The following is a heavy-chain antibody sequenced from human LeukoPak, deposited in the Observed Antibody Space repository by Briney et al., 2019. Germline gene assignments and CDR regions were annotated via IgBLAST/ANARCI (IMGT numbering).Heavy chain of an antibody. CDR3: ATGTALGATSGPGFDP. V-gene: IGHV1-24*01. Sequence: GASVKVSCKVSGYTLTELSMHWVRQAPGKGLEWMGGFDPEDGETTYAQKFQGRVTMTEDTSTDTAYMELSSLRSEDTAVYYCATGTALGATSGPGFDPWGQGTLVTVSS. D-gene: IGHD1-26*01. CDR2: FDPEDGET. CDR1: GYTLTELS. J-gene: IGHJ5*02.